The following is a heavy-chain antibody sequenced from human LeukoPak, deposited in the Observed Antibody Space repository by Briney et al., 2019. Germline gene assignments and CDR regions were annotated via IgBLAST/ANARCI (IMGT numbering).Heavy chain of an antibody. CDR3: ARVPNYYDSSGPFDI. CDR1: GFTVSSNY. D-gene: IGHD3-22*01. V-gene: IGHV3-53*01. Sequence: GGSLRLSCAASGFTVSSNYMSWVRQAPGKGLEWVSVIYSGGSTYYADSVKGRFTISRDNSKNTLYLQMNSLRAEDTAVYYCARVPNYYDSSGPFDIWGQGTMVTVSS. CDR2: IYSGGST. J-gene: IGHJ3*02.